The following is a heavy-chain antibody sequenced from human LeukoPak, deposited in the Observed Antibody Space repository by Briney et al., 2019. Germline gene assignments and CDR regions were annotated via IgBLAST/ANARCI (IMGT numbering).Heavy chain of an antibody. CDR2: ISTFNGHT. D-gene: IGHD6-25*01. V-gene: IGHV1-18*01. Sequence: ASVKVSCKASGYTFTTYGISWVRQAPGHGLEWMGWISTFNGHTNYAQSRQDRVTMTTDTSTSTVYMELSSLISDDTAVYYCARAAYYYYYMDVWGKGTTVTISS. J-gene: IGHJ6*03. CDR3: ARAAYYYYYMDV. CDR1: GYTFTTYG.